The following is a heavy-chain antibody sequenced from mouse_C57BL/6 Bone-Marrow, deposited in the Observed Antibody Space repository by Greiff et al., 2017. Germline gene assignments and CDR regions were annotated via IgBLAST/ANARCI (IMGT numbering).Heavy chain of an antibody. CDR3: AYDYEDYAMDY. D-gene: IGHD2-4*01. J-gene: IGHJ4*01. Sequence: QVQLKQPGAELVKPGASVKMSCKASGYTFTSYWITWVKQRPGQGLEWIGDIYPGSGSTNYNEKFKSKATLTVDTSSSTAYMQLSSLTSEDSAVYYCAYDYEDYAMDYWGQGTSVTVSS. V-gene: IGHV1-55*01. CDR1: GYTFTSYW. CDR2: IYPGSGST.